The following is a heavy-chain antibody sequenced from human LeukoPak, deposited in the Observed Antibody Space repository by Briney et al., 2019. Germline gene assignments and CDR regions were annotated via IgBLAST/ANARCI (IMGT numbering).Heavy chain of an antibody. CDR2: INHSGST. V-gene: IGHV4-34*01. CDR1: GGSFSGYY. Sequence: SETLSLTCAVYGGSFSGYYWGWIRQPPGKGLEWIGEINHSGSTNYNPSLKSRVTISVDTSKNQLSLKLSSVTAADTAVYYCARGDWGSPDYYYMDVWGKGTTVTISS. CDR3: ARGDWGSPDYYYMDV. J-gene: IGHJ6*03. D-gene: IGHD7-27*01.